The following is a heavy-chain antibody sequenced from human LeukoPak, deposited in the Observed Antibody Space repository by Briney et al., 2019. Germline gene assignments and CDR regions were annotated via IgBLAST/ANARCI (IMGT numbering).Heavy chain of an antibody. Sequence: GESLRLSCAASGFAFSTYAMNWVRQAPGKGLEWVSVISGSGGSIYYADSVKGRFTISKDKAKNTMDLQMNSLRAEDTAVYYCARDGSYGGFDYWGQGTLVTVSS. CDR1: GFAFSTYA. J-gene: IGHJ4*02. CDR2: ISGSGGSI. D-gene: IGHD5-18*01. V-gene: IGHV3-23*01. CDR3: ARDGSYGGFDY.